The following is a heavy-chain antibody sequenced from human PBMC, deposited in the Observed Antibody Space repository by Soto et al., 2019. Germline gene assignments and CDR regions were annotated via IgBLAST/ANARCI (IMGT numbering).Heavy chain of an antibody. J-gene: IGHJ4*02. CDR2: MNRDGTEK. Sequence: EELLVESGGGLVQPGGSLRLSCAASGFTFSSNWMSWVRQTPGKGLKWVANMNRDGTEKYYVDSVAGRFTISRDNARNALYLQMNNLRVDDTAVYYCARDPNSGYDRGRNYWGQGTLVSVSS. CDR1: GFTFSSNW. V-gene: IGHV3-7*05. CDR3: ARDPNSGYDRGRNY. D-gene: IGHD5-12*01.